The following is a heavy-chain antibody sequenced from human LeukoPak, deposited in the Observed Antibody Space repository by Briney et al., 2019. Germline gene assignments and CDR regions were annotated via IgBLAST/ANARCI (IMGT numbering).Heavy chain of an antibody. Sequence: SETLSLTCSVSGGSISSSSDNWGWIRQPPGKGLEWIGSIYYTGITYYNPSLMSRVSMSVDASKNQFSLRLSSVTAADTAMYYCARQGRATVVMYMDDWGKGTTVTVSS. CDR2: IYYTGIT. V-gene: IGHV4-39*01. CDR3: ARQGRATVVMYMDD. D-gene: IGHD4-23*01. CDR1: GGSISSSSDN. J-gene: IGHJ6*03.